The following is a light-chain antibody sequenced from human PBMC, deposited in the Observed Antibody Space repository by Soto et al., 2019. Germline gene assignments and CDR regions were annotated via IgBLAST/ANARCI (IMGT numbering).Light chain of an antibody. J-gene: IGKJ2*01. CDR3: QKYNNYFT. CDR2: DAS. Sequence: DIQMTQSPSTLSASLGDRVTITCRASQNIRTWLAWYQQKPGQPPRLLISDASSLQSGVPSRFSGSGSGTEFTLTISSLHPDDFATYYCQKYNNYFTFGEGTKLDIK. V-gene: IGKV1-5*01. CDR1: QNIRTW.